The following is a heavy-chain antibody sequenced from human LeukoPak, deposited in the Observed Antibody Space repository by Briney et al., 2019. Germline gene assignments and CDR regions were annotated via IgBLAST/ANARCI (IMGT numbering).Heavy chain of an antibody. CDR1: GGSFSGYY. CDR3: ASGYSYGWSAFDY. V-gene: IGHV4-34*01. CDR2: INHSGST. D-gene: IGHD5-18*01. J-gene: IGHJ4*02. Sequence: SETLSLTCAVYGGSFSGYYWSWIRQPPGKGLEWIGEINHSGSTNYNPSLKSRVTIPVDTSKNQFSLKLSSVTAADTAVYYRASGYSYGWSAFDYWGQGTLVTVSS.